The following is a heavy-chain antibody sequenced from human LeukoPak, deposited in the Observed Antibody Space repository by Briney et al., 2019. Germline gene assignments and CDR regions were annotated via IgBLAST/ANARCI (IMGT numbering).Heavy chain of an antibody. CDR2: INWNGGST. V-gene: IGHV3-20*04. D-gene: IGHD5-24*01. CDR3: ARSRDGYNLYYFDY. CDR1: GFTFDDHG. Sequence: PGGSLRLSCAASGFTFDDHGMSWVRQAPGKGLEWVSGINWNGGSTGYADSVKGRFTISRDNAKNSLYLQMNSLRAEDTALYYCARSRDGYNLYYFDYWGQGTLVTVSS. J-gene: IGHJ4*02.